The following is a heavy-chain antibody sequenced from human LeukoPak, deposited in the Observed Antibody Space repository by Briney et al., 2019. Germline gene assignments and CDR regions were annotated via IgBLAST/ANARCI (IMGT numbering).Heavy chain of an antibody. Sequence: ASVKVSCKASGYTFTSYYMHWVRQAPGQGLEWMGIINPSGGSTSYAQKFQGRVTITRDTSASTAYMELSSLRSEDTAVYYCARDLGAYDYVWGSYRYPDAFDIWGQGTMVTVSS. V-gene: IGHV1-46*01. J-gene: IGHJ3*02. CDR3: ARDLGAYDYVWGSYRYPDAFDI. CDR1: GYTFTSYY. CDR2: INPSGGST. D-gene: IGHD3-16*02.